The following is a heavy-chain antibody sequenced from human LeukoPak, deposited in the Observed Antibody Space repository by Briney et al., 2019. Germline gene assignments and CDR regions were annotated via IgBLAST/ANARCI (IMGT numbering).Heavy chain of an antibody. Sequence: KAAGTLSLSCTASGVSISSYYWSWIRQPPGKGLEWVGSIFYSGSTKNNPALTSRVTISVDTSKNQVSLRLSSVTAADTAVYYCARHDYNWKTFDYWGQGTLVTVSS. CDR2: IFYSGST. V-gene: IGHV4-59*08. J-gene: IGHJ4*02. CDR1: GVSISSYY. CDR3: ARHDYNWKTFDY. D-gene: IGHD1-1*01.